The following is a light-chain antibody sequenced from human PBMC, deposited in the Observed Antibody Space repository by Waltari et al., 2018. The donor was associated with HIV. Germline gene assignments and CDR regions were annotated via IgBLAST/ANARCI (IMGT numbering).Light chain of an antibody. V-gene: IGLV1-51*01. CDR2: DNN. CDR3: GTWDSSLSAYVV. J-gene: IGLJ2*01. CDR1: SSNIGSNY. Sequence: QSVLTQPPSVSAAPGQKVTISCSGSSSNIGSNYVSWYQQLPGTAPKLLIYDNNKRPSGIPDRFSGSKSGTLATLGITGLQTGDEADYYCGTWDSSLSAYVVFGGGTKLTVL.